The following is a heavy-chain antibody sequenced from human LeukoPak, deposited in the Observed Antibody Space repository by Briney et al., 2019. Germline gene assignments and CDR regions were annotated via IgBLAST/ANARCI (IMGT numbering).Heavy chain of an antibody. CDR2: ISGSGGST. D-gene: IGHD3-22*01. CDR1: GFTFSSYG. CDR3: AKDRDYYDSSGTFDY. V-gene: IGHV3-23*01. Sequence: AGGSLRLSCAASGFTFSSYGMHWARQAPGKGLEWVSAISGSGGSTYYADSVKGRFTISRDNSKNTLYLQMNSLRAEDTAVYYCAKDRDYYDSSGTFDYWGQGTLVTVSS. J-gene: IGHJ4*02.